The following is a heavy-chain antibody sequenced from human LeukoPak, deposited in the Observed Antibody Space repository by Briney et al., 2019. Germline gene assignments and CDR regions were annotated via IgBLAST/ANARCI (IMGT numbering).Heavy chain of an antibody. CDR2: TRYSETT. V-gene: IGHV4-4*07. CDR1: GGSPISSY. D-gene: IGHD6-19*01. CDR3: ARETEVPGGRSWDF. J-gene: IGHJ4*02. Sequence: SETLSHTCTVSGGSPISSYWTWIRPPLQRGLEWIGRTRYSETTNHNPSVKSRVTMSVDTSNNHFSLKLSSVTAADTAVYYCARETEVPGGRSWDFWGQGTLVTVSS.